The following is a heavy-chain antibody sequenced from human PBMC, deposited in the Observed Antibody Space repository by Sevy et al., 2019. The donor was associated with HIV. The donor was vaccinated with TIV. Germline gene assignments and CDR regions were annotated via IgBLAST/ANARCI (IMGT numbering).Heavy chain of an antibody. Sequence: ASVKVSCKASGYTFTGYYMHWVRQAPGQGLEWMGWINPNSGGTNYAQKFQGRVTMTRDTSISTAYMELSRLRSDDTAVYYCARELKRGVIVVVIYGMDVWCQGTTVTVSS. J-gene: IGHJ6*02. D-gene: IGHD3-22*01. V-gene: IGHV1-2*02. CDR1: GYTFTGYY. CDR3: ARELKRGVIVVVIYGMDV. CDR2: INPNSGGT.